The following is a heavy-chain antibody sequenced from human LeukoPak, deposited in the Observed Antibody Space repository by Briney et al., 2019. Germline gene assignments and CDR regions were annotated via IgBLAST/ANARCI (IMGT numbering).Heavy chain of an antibody. V-gene: IGHV4-59*01. Sequence: SETLSLTCTVSGDSISSYYWSWIRQPPGKGLEWIGYIYYSGNTKYNPSLKSRVTISVDTSKNQISLKLNSVTAADTVVYYCARAFSGSGSYYSEMLYYYYYMDVWGKGTTVTISS. D-gene: IGHD3-10*01. CDR3: ARAFSGSGSYYSEMLYYYYYMDV. CDR1: GDSISSYY. CDR2: IYYSGNT. J-gene: IGHJ6*03.